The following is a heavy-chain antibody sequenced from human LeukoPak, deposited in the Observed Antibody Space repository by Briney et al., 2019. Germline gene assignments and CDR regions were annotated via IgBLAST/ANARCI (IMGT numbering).Heavy chain of an antibody. J-gene: IGHJ4*02. CDR2: IIPIFGTA. CDR3: ARDRGSYGSGSYPLDY. Sequence: SAKVSCKASGGTFSSYAISWVRQAPGQGLEWMGGIIPIFGTANYAQKFQGRVTITADESTSTAYMELSSLRSEDTAVYYCARDRGSYGSGSYPLDYWGQGTLVTVSS. CDR1: GGTFSSYA. D-gene: IGHD3-10*01. V-gene: IGHV1-69*01.